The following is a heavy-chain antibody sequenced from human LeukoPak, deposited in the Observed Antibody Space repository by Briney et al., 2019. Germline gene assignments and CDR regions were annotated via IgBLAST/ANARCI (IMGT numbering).Heavy chain of an antibody. Sequence: GGSLRLSCAASGFTFSNYWMSWVRQAPGKGLEWVANIKGDESEKNYVDPVKGRFTISRDNSRDRLYLETNSLRAEDTAVYYCARDRMGAIMYFDVWGRGTLVTVSS. CDR1: GFTFSNYW. V-gene: IGHV3-7*03. J-gene: IGHJ2*01. D-gene: IGHD3-10*01. CDR3: ARDRMGAIMYFDV. CDR2: IKGDESEK.